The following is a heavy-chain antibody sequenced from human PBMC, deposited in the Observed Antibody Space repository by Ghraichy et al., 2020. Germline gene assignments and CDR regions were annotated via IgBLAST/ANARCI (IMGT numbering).Heavy chain of an antibody. D-gene: IGHD1-7*01. CDR3: ARDHRDWNSSPAKGMDV. Sequence: SETLSLTCTVSGGSVSSGSYYWSWIRQPPGKGLEWIGYIYYSGSTNYNPSLKSRVTISVDTSKIQFSLKLSSVTAADTAVYYCARDHRDWNSSPAKGMDVWGQGTTVTVSS. V-gene: IGHV4-61*01. J-gene: IGHJ6*02. CDR2: IYYSGST. CDR1: GGSVSSGSYY.